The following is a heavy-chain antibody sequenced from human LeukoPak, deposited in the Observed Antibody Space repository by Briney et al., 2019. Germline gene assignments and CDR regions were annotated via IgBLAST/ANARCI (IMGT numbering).Heavy chain of an antibody. CDR2: IYSGGST. CDR3: ARPYSPNRTYYYYMDV. V-gene: IGHV3-53*01. D-gene: IGHD6-13*01. CDR1: GFTVSSNY. Sequence: GGSLRLSCAASGFTVSSNYMSWVRQAPGKGLEWVSVIYSGGSTYYADSVKGRFTISRDNSKNTLYLQMNSLRAEDTAVYYCARPYSPNRTYYYYMDVWGKGTTVTVSS. J-gene: IGHJ6*03.